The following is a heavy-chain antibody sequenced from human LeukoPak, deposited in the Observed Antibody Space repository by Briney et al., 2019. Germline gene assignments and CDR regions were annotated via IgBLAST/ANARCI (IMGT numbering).Heavy chain of an antibody. CDR2: ISAYKGNT. V-gene: IGHV1-18*01. J-gene: IGHJ4*02. CDR3: ARDPTGLVGPTDY. CDR1: GSTFNSYG. D-gene: IGHD1-26*01. Sequence: ASVKVSCKASGSTFNSYGFSWVRQAPGQGLEWLGWISAYKGNTNYAQNLQGRVTMTTDTSTSTAYMELRSLRSDDTAVYYCARDPTGLVGPTDYWGQGTLVTVSS.